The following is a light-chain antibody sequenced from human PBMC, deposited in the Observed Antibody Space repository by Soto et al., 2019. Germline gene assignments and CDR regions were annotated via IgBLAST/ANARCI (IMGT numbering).Light chain of an antibody. Sequence: QSVLTQSSSASASLGSSVKLTCTLSSGHSTYIIAWHQQQPGKAPRYLMKLEGSGNYNKGSGVSDRFSGSSSGADRYLTISHLQFEDEADYYCETWDSNTHAVFGGGTQLTVL. CDR2: LEGSGNY. J-gene: IGLJ7*01. V-gene: IGLV4-60*02. CDR3: ETWDSNTHAV. CDR1: SGHSTYI.